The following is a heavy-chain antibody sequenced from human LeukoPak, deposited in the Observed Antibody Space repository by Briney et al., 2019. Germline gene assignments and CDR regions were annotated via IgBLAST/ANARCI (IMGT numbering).Heavy chain of an antibody. CDR3: VMAAY. CDR2: ISSSSSSI. CDR1: GFTFSSYE. J-gene: IGHJ4*02. Sequence: PGGSLRLSCAASGFTFSSYEMNWVRQAPGKGLEWVSYISSSSSSIYYADSVKGRFTISRDNGKNSLYLQMNSLRDEDTAVYYCVMAAYWGQGTLVTVSS. D-gene: IGHD5-24*01. V-gene: IGHV3-48*03.